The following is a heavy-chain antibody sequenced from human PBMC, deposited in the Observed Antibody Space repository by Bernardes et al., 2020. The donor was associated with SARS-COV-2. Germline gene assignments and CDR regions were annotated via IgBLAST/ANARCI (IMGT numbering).Heavy chain of an antibody. Sequence: GGSLKLSCAAFGFTVSSNYMIWVRQAPGKGLEGVSVIYSCGITYYADSVKGRFTISTDNSKNTLYLQMNSLGAEDTAVYYCARTAPTIAAAGYYYYYYGMDVWGQGTTVTVSS. CDR1: GFTVSSNY. CDR2: IYSCGIT. J-gene: IGHJ6*02. D-gene: IGHD6-13*01. V-gene: IGHV3-66*02. CDR3: ARTAPTIAAAGYYYYYYGMDV.